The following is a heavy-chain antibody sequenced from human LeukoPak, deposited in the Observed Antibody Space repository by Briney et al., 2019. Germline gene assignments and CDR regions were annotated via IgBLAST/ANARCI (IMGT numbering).Heavy chain of an antibody. CDR1: GFTFKNYW. Sequence: GGSLRLSCAASGFTFKNYWMAWVRLAPGKGLEWVAHIKEDGTQRYYVDSVKGRFTISKDDAKNSLYLQMNTLTDEDTAAYYCVRGGWELDYWGQGILVIVSS. J-gene: IGHJ4*02. V-gene: IGHV3-7*01. D-gene: IGHD4-23*01. CDR2: IKEDGTQR. CDR3: VRGGWELDY.